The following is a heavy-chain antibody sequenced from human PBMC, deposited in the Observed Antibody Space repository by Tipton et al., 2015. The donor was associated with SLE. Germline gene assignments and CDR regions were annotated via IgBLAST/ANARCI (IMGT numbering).Heavy chain of an antibody. J-gene: IGHJ3*02. V-gene: IGHV3-30-3*01. CDR3: ARGENWSDAFDI. CDR2: MSYDGGNK. Sequence: SLRLSCAASGFTFSGYAMHWVRQAPGKGLEWVAVMSYDGGNKYYADSVKGRFTISRDNSKNTLYLQMNSLRAEDTAVYYCARGENWSDAFDIWGQGTMVTVSS. D-gene: IGHD3-3*01. CDR1: GFTFSGYA.